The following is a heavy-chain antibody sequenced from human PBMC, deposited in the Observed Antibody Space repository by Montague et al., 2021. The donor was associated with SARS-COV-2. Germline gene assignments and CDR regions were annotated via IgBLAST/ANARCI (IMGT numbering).Heavy chain of an antibody. J-gene: IGHJ4*02. D-gene: IGHD6-13*01. CDR1: GDSVSSNSAT. CDR3: VRGIEAAGSYDY. CDR2: TYYRSMWKS. Sequence: CAISGDSVSSNSATWNWIRQSPSRGLEWLGRTYYRSMWKSDYARXVQSRIAINPDTSKNQFSLQLSSVTPEDTALYYCVRGIEAAGSYDYWGQGALVTASS. V-gene: IGHV6-1*01.